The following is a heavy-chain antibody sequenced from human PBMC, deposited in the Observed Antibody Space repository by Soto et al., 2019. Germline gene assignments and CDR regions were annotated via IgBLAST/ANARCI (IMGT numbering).Heavy chain of an antibody. CDR3: ARGSICGGDCYSDYYYYGMDV. CDR2: IKQDGSEK. V-gene: IGHV3-7*03. D-gene: IGHD2-21*02. J-gene: IGHJ6*02. Sequence: PGGSLRLSCAASGFTFSSYWMSWVRQTPGKGLEWVANIKQDGSEKYYVDSVKGRFTISRDNAKNSLYLQMNSLTAEDTAVYYCARGSICGGDCYSDYYYYGMDVWGQGTTVTVSS. CDR1: GFTFSSYW.